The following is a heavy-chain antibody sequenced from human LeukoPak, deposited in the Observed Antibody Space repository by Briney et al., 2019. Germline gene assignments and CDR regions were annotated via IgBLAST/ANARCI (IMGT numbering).Heavy chain of an antibody. J-gene: IGHJ6*03. CDR3: ARASGPITIVRGSVMDV. Sequence: PGGSLRLSCAVSGFTFSRYSLHWVRQAPGKGLEWISYITSSGNNKYYSDSVKGRFTISRDNSKNSVYLQMNSLRAEDTAVYYCARASGPITIVRGSVMDVWGKGATVTISS. V-gene: IGHV3-48*01. CDR2: ITSSGNNK. D-gene: IGHD3-10*01. CDR1: GFTFSRYS.